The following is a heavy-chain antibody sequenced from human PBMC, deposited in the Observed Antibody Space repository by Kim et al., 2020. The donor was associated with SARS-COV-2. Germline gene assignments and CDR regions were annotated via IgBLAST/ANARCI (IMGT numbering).Heavy chain of an antibody. D-gene: IGHD3-10*01. CDR2: ITKSSTTI. J-gene: IGHJ3*02. V-gene: IGHV3-48*02. Sequence: GGSLRLSCATSGFTFSAYDMNWVCQAPGKGLEWLSFITKSSTTIYYADSVEGRFTISRDNAKNSLFLLMNSLRDEDTALYYCVRDRTGGAFDMWGQGTM. CDR3: VRDRTGGAFDM. CDR1: GFTFSAYD.